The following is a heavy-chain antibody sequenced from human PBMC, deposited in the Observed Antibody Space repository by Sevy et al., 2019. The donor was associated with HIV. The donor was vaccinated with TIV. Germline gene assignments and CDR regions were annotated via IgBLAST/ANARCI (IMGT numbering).Heavy chain of an antibody. V-gene: IGHV1-24*01. J-gene: IGHJ4*02. Sequence: ASVKVSCKVSGYTLTKLSMHWVRQAPGKGLEWMGTFDREDGETIYAQEFQGRVTMTEDTSTDTAYMELSSLRSEDTAVYYCATTKDYYENSGDPFDYWGQGTLVTVSS. CDR1: GYTLTKLS. CDR2: FDREDGET. D-gene: IGHD3-22*01. CDR3: ATTKDYYENSGDPFDY.